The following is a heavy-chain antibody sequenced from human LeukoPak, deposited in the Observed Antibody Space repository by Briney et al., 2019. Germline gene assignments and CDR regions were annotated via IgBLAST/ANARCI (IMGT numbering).Heavy chain of an antibody. Sequence: ASVKVSCKASGYTFTGYYMHWVRQAPGQGLEWMGWINPNSGGTNCAQKFQGRVTMTRDTSISTAYMELSRLRSDGTAVYYCARGGYSSGWYGDSMEYYYYYYMAVWGKGTTVTISS. V-gene: IGHV1-2*02. CDR3: ARGGYSSGWYGDSMEYYYYYYMAV. D-gene: IGHD6-19*01. J-gene: IGHJ6*03. CDR2: INPNSGGT. CDR1: GYTFTGYY.